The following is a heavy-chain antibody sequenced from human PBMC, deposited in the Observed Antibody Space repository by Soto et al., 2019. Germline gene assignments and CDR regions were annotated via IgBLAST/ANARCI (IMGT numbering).Heavy chain of an antibody. Sequence: SETLSLTCAVYGGSFSGYYWSWIRQPPGKGLEWIGEINHSGSTNYNPSLKSRVTISVDTSKNQFSLKLSSVTAADTAVYYCAISSLDYGSYYYYGMDVWGQGTTVTVSS. CDR1: GGSFSGYY. D-gene: IGHD4-17*01. CDR2: INHSGST. V-gene: IGHV4-34*01. J-gene: IGHJ6*02. CDR3: AISSLDYGSYYYYGMDV.